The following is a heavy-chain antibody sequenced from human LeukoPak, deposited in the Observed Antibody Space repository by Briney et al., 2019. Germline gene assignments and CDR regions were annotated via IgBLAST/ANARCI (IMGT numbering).Heavy chain of an antibody. D-gene: IGHD1-26*01. V-gene: IGHV3-23*01. J-gene: IGHJ6*02. Sequence: PGGSLRLSCAASGFTFSSYAMSWVRQAPGKGLEWVSAISGSGGSTYYADSVKGRFTISRDNSKNTLYLQMNSLRAEDTAVYYCAKDWEWTGFTLLYYYYGMDVWGQGTTVTVSS. CDR2: ISGSGGST. CDR3: AKDWEWTGFTLLYYYYGMDV. CDR1: GFTFSSYA.